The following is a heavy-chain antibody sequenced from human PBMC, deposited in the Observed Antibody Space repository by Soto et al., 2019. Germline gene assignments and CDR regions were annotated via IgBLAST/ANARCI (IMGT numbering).Heavy chain of an antibody. CDR2: IYPGDSDT. J-gene: IGHJ6*02. CDR1: GYSFTSYW. CDR3: ARHYCSSTSCCPLYYYYYGMDV. Sequence: GESLKISCRGSGYSFTSYWIGWVRQMPGKGLEWMGIIYPGDSDTRYSPSFQGQVTISADKSISTAYLQWSSLKASHTAMYYCARHYCSSTSCCPLYYYYYGMDVWDQGTTVTVSS. V-gene: IGHV5-51*01. D-gene: IGHD2-2*01.